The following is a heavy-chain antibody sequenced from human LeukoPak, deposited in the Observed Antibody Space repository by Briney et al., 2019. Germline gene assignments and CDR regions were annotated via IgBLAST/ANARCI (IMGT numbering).Heavy chain of an antibody. D-gene: IGHD2-2*01. Sequence: ASVKVSCKASGYTFTGYYLHWVRQAPGQGLEWMGRTSPNSGGTNYARKFQGRVTLTRDTSITTAYMELNRLTSDDTAVYYCARGLIEWQYQLLSDWFDPWGQGTLVTVSS. CDR3: ARGLIEWQYQLLSDWFDP. CDR1: GYTFTGYY. V-gene: IGHV1-2*06. CDR2: TSPNSGGT. J-gene: IGHJ5*02.